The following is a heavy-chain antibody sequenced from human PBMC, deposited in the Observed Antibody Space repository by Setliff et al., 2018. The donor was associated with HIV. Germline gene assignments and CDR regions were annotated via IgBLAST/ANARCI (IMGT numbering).Heavy chain of an antibody. CDR3: ARGQSAVPIRFDY. J-gene: IGHJ4*02. Sequence: PSETLSLTCTVSGGSISSDNYYWSWIRQPAEKGLEWLGRIFTSGSASYNPSLESRVTFSVDTSKNQFSLKLSSLTAADTAVYYCARGQSAVPIRFDYWGQGTLVTVSS. D-gene: IGHD6-13*01. V-gene: IGHV4-61*02. CDR2: IFTSGSA. CDR1: GGSISSDNYY.